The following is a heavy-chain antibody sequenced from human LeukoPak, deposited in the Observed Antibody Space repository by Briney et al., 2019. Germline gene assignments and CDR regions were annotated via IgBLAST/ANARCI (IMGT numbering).Heavy chain of an antibody. Sequence: KASETLSLTCAVSGGSISSNNWWGWVRQPPGKGLEWIGEIYHSGSPNYNPSLKSRVTISVDKSRNHFSLNLSSVTAADTAVYYCARQYEDYDSNYYYGMDVWGQGTTVTVSS. CDR1: GGSISSNNW. CDR2: IYHSGSP. J-gene: IGHJ6*02. D-gene: IGHD3-3*01. V-gene: IGHV4-4*02. CDR3: ARQYEDYDSNYYYGMDV.